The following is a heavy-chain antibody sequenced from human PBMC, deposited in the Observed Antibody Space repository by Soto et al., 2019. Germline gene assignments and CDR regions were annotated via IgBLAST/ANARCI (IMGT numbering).Heavy chain of an antibody. V-gene: IGHV3-30-3*01. J-gene: IGHJ4*02. CDR2: ISYDGSHK. D-gene: IGHD3-16*01. CDR3: ARDNGGGIDY. CDR1: GFTFSSYA. Sequence: QVQLVESGGGVVQPGRSLSLSCAASGFTFSSYAMHWVRQAPGKGLEWVAVISYDGSHKYYADSVKGRFTIPRDNSKNTLYLQMNSLRAEDTAVYYCARDNGGGIDYWGQGTLVTVSS.